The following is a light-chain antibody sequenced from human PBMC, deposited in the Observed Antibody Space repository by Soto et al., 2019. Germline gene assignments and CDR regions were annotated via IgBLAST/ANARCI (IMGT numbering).Light chain of an antibody. Sequence: QSALTQPASVSGSPGQSIIISCTGTSSDVGSYNLVSWYQQHPGKAPKLMIYEGSKRPSGVSNRFSGSKSGNTASLTISGLQAEDEADYYCCSYAGSSTLDVVFGGGTQLTVL. V-gene: IGLV2-23*01. CDR2: EGS. CDR3: CSYAGSSTLDVV. J-gene: IGLJ2*01. CDR1: SSDVGSYNL.